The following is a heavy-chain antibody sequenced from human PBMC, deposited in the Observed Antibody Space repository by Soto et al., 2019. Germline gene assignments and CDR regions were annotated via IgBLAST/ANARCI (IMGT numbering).Heavy chain of an antibody. V-gene: IGHV3-23*01. CDR2: ISGSGNNT. D-gene: IGHD3-3*01. CDR3: AKPYYDFWSGFPKTSDY. Sequence: GGSLRLSFAVSGFTFSNYAMTWVRQAPGKGLEWVSGISGSGNNTYYTDSVKGRFTISRDNSKNTLYLQMNSLRAEDTARYYCAKPYYDFWSGFPKTSDYWGQGALVTVSS. CDR1: GFTFSNYA. J-gene: IGHJ4*02.